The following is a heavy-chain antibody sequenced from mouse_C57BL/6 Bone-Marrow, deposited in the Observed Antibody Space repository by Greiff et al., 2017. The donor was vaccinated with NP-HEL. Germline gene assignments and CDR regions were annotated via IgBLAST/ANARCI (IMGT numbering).Heavy chain of an antibody. Sequence: QVQLQQSGPELVKPGASVKISCKASGYSFTSYYIHWVKQRPGQGLEWIGWIYPGSGNTKYNEKFKGKATLTADTSSSTAYMQLSSLTSEDSAVYYCARGLTWYFGYWGHGTTLTASS. J-gene: IGHJ2*01. D-gene: IGHD4-1*01. CDR3: ARGLTWYFGY. V-gene: IGHV1-66*01. CDR2: IYPGSGNT. CDR1: GYSFTSYY.